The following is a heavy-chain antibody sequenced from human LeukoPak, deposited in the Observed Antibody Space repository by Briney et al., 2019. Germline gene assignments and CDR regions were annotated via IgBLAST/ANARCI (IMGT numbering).Heavy chain of an antibody. V-gene: IGHV3-23*01. CDR3: AKPAKNDYADY. J-gene: IGHJ4*02. Sequence: GGSLRLSCAASGFTFSSYAINWVRQAPGKGLEGGASINARGGSTYYAHSVKCLFTISRANSKNTLYLQMNSLRAAATAVYYCAKPAKNDYADYWGRGTLVTVSS. CDR2: INARGGST. CDR1: GFTFSSYA.